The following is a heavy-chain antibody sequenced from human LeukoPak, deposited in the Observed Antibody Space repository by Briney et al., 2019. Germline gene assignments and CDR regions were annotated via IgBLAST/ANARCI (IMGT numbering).Heavy chain of an antibody. Sequence: TTGGSLRLSCAASGFTFSSYTMNWVRQAPGKGLEWVSSISGSSRHKYYADSVKGRFTISRDNAKNSLYLQMNSLRAEDTTVYYCARTANFAAGYYIDYWGQGTLVTVSS. J-gene: IGHJ4*02. D-gene: IGHD6-13*01. CDR2: ISGSSRHK. CDR1: GFTFSSYT. V-gene: IGHV3-21*01. CDR3: ARTANFAAGYYIDY.